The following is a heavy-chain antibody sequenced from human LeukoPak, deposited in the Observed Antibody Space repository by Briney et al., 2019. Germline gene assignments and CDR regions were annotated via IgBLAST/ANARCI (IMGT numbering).Heavy chain of an antibody. Sequence: GGSLRLSCAASGFTVSSKNMSWVRQAPGKGLEWVSVLYSGGRTYYADSVKGRFTISGDNSKNTLYLQMYSLRAEDTAVYYCARDAMDGMDVWGQGTTVSVSS. CDR3: ARDAMDGMDV. CDR1: GFTVSSKN. J-gene: IGHJ6*02. D-gene: IGHD5-18*01. V-gene: IGHV3-53*01. CDR2: LYSGGRT.